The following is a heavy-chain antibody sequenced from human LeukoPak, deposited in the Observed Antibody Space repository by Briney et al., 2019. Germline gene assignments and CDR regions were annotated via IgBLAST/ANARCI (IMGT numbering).Heavy chain of an antibody. J-gene: IGHJ5*02. CDR3: AREGPRITMVRGVINWFDP. D-gene: IGHD3-10*01. CDR2: IIPIFGTA. Sequence: GASVKVSCKASGGTFSSYAISWVRQAPGQGLEWMGRIIPIFGTANYAQKFQGRVTITADKSTSTAYMELSSLRSEDTAVYYCAREGPRITMVRGVINWFDPWGQGILVTVSS. CDR1: GGTFSSYA. V-gene: IGHV1-69*06.